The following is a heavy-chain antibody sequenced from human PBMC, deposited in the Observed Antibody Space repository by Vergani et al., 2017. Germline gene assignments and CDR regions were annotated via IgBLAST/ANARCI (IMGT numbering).Heavy chain of an antibody. CDR2: ISWNSGSI. Sequence: EVQLVESGGGLVQPGRSLRLSCAASGFTFDDYAMHWVRQAPGKGLEWVSGISWNSGSIGYADSVKGRFTISRDNAKNSLYLQMNSLRAEDTALYYCAKDRGIAVACTTLFDYWGQGTLVTVSS. CDR1: GFTFDDYA. J-gene: IGHJ4*02. D-gene: IGHD6-19*01. CDR3: AKDRGIAVACTTLFDY. V-gene: IGHV3-9*01.